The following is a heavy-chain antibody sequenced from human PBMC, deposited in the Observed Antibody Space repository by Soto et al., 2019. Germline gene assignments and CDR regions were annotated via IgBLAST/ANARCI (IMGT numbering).Heavy chain of an antibody. CDR2: INPNSGGT. CDR1: GYTFTGYY. J-gene: IGHJ6*02. V-gene: IGHV1-2*04. Sequence: GASVKVSCKASGYTFTGYYMHWVRQAPGQGLEWMGWINPNSGGTNYAQKFQGWVTMTRDTSISTAYMELSRLRSDDTAVYYCARDRRDGYNYNYYYYGMDVWGQGTTVTVSS. D-gene: IGHD5-12*01. CDR3: ARDRRDGYNYNYYYYGMDV.